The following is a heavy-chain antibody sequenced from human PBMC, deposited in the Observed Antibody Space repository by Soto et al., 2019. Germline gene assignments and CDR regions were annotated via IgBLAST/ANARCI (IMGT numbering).Heavy chain of an antibody. CDR1: GFTFSSDA. Sequence: GGSLRLSCAASGFTFSSDAMSWVRQAPGKGLEWVSASSGSGGSTYYADSLKGRFTISRDNSKNPLYLQMNSLRAEDTAVYYRAKDRDIVVVPAAIHYWGQGTLVTVSS. J-gene: IGHJ4*02. D-gene: IGHD2-2*01. V-gene: IGHV3-23*01. CDR2: SSGSGGST. CDR3: AKDRDIVVVPAAIHY.